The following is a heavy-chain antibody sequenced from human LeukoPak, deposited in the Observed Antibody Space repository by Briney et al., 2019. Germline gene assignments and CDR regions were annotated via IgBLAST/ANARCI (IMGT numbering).Heavy chain of an antibody. Sequence: GASATVSFKASGYTFTVYYMHWVRQAPGQGVEWMGWINPNSGGTNYAQKFQGRVTMTRDTSISTAYMELSRLRSDDTAVYYCARDDGYNYDYWGQGTLVTVSS. CDR1: GYTFTVYY. D-gene: IGHD5-24*01. CDR3: ARDDGYNYDY. V-gene: IGHV1-2*02. CDR2: INPNSGGT. J-gene: IGHJ4*02.